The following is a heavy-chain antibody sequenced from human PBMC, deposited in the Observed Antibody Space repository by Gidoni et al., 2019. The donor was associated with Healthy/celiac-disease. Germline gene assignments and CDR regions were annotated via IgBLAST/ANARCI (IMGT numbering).Heavy chain of an antibody. V-gene: IGHV4-34*01. CDR3: ARSYYDSSGYYSNWFDP. D-gene: IGHD3-22*01. J-gene: IGHJ5*02. Sequence: QVQLQQWGAGLLKPSETLSLTCAVDGGSFSGYYWSWIRQPPGKGLEWIGEINHSGSTNYNPSLKSRVTISVDTSKNQFSLKLSSVTAADTAVYYCARSYYDSSGYYSNWFDPWGQGTLVTVSS. CDR2: INHSGST. CDR1: GGSFSGYY.